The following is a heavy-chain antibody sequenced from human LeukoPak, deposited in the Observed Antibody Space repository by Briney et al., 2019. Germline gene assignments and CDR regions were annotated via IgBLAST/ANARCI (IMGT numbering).Heavy chain of an antibody. D-gene: IGHD1-26*01. V-gene: IGHV1-18*01. CDR1: GYTFTSYG. Sequence: GASVKVSCKASGYTFTSYGISWVRQAPGQGLELMGWISAYNGKTNYAQKRQGRVTMNPDTSTSIAYMELWSLRSDDTAVYYCARLRGSYYQLGLHYWGQGTLVTVSS. J-gene: IGHJ4*02. CDR3: ARLRGSYYQLGLHY. CDR2: ISAYNGKT.